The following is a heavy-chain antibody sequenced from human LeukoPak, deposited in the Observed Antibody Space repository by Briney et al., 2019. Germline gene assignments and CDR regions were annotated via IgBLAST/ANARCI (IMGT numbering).Heavy chain of an antibody. Sequence: GGSLRLSCAASGFTFSSYSMNWVRQAPGKGLEWVSSISSSSSYIYYADSVKGRFTISRDNAKNSLYLQMNSLRAEDTAVYYCARAATVVRAFDYWGQGTLVTVSS. CDR2: ISSSSSYI. CDR3: ARAATVVRAFDY. D-gene: IGHD4-23*01. V-gene: IGHV3-21*01. J-gene: IGHJ4*02. CDR1: GFTFSSYS.